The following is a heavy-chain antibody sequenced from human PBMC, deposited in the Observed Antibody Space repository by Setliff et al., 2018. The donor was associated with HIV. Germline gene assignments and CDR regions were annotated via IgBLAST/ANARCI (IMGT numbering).Heavy chain of an antibody. D-gene: IGHD3-22*01. J-gene: IGHJ5*02. CDR2: IYSSGAT. CDR1: GGSISNYY. CDR3: ARDEPHQYDSRGSYGP. V-gene: IGHV4-4*07. Sequence: PSETLSLTCTVSGGSISNYYWTWLRQPAGKGLEWFGRIYSSGATNYNPSLKSRVAMSVDTPKNQCSLNLSSVTAADTAVYYCARDEPHQYDSRGSYGPWGRGIVVTVSS.